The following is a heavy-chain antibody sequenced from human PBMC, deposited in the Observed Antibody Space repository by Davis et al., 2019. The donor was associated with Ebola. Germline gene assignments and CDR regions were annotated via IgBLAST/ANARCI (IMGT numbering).Heavy chain of an antibody. CDR3: ARDSPTRGYSYGSPFGMDV. Sequence: PGGSLRLSCAASGFSFDSHSMNWVRQAPGKGLEWVSSISYSGSYIYYSESVKGRFTISRDNARNSLYLQMNSLRADDTAVYYCARDSPTRGYSYGSPFGMDVWGQGTTVTVSS. CDR1: GFSFDSHS. J-gene: IGHJ6*02. V-gene: IGHV3-21*01. D-gene: IGHD5-18*01. CDR2: ISYSGSYI.